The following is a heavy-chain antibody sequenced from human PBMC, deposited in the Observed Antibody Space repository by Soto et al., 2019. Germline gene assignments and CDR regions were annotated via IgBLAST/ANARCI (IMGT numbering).Heavy chain of an antibody. Sequence: GGSLRLSCASSGVTFGSYGMQWVRQGPGKGLEWVAVISYDGSNKYYADSVKGRFTISRDNSKNTLYLQMNSLRAEEEDVYYWANSAGSTAYYHYDDWCQGTLVTVSS. V-gene: IGHV3-30*18. CDR2: ISYDGSNK. D-gene: IGHD2-8*02. CDR1: GVTFGSYG. CDR3: ANSAGSTAYYHYDD. J-gene: IGHJ4*02.